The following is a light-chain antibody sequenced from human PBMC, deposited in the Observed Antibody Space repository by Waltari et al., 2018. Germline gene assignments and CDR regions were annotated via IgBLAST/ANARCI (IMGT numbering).Light chain of an antibody. V-gene: IGKV3-11*01. CDR1: KRVSSY. CDR2: DAS. J-gene: IGKJ1*01. Sequence: EIVLTHSPATLSLAQGWRATFDCRASKRVSSYLAWYQQKPGQARRLLTYDASNRATGIPARFSGSGSGTDFTLTISSLEPEDFAVYYCQQRSNWPRTFGQGTKVEIK. CDR3: QQRSNWPRT.